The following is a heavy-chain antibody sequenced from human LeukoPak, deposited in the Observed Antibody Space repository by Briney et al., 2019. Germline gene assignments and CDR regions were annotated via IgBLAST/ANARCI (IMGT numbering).Heavy chain of an antibody. J-gene: IGHJ4*02. CDR1: NYSITSGYF. D-gene: IGHD3-22*01. V-gene: IGHV4-38-2*02. CDR3: ARDGVFHDSDGYSFDY. Sequence: PSETLSLTCAVPNYSITSGYFWGWIRQPPGKGLGWIASIYHSGTTYYNPSLRNRVTLFVDTSKNQFSLKLTSLTAADTAVYYCARDGVFHDSDGYSFDYWGQGTLVTVSS. CDR2: IYHSGTT.